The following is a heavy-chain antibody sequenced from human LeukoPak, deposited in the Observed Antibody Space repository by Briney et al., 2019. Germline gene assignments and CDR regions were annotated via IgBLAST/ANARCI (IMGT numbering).Heavy chain of an antibody. Sequence: ASVKVSCKASGYTFTGHYMHWVRQAPGQGLEWMGWINPNSGGTNYAEKFQGRVTMTRDTSISTAYMELSRLRSDDTAVYYCARGRAVVPSGTKPFDYWGQGTLVTVSS. D-gene: IGHD2-2*01. CDR1: GYTFTGHY. J-gene: IGHJ4*02. CDR2: INPNSGGT. V-gene: IGHV1-2*02. CDR3: ARGRAVVPSGTKPFDY.